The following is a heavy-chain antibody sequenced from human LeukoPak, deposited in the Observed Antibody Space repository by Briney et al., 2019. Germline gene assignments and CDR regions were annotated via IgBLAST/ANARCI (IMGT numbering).Heavy chain of an antibody. CDR2: ISGSGGST. J-gene: IGHJ4*02. V-gene: IGHV3-23*01. CDR1: GFTFSSYA. CDR3: AKSQSGLLRSLEWLLVFDY. Sequence: GGSLRLSCAASGFTFSSYAMSWVRQAPGKGLEWVSAISGSGGSTYYADSVKGRFTISRDNSKNTLYLQMNSLRAEDTAVYYCAKSQSGLLRSLEWLLVFDYWGQGTLVTVSS. D-gene: IGHD3-3*01.